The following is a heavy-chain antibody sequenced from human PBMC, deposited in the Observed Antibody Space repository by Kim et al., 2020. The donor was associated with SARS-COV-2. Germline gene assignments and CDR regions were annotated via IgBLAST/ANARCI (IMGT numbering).Heavy chain of an antibody. CDR3: ARARDFWNGFRFGWYF. CDR2: IYYSGST. CDR1: GGSVSSGSYY. Sequence: SETLSLTCTVSGGSVSSGSYYWSWIRQSPGKGLEWVGYIYYSGSTNYNPSLKSRVTISVDTSKNQFSLKLSSGTAADTAVYYCARARDFWNGFRFGWYF. D-gene: IGHD3-3*01. V-gene: IGHV4-61*01. J-gene: IGHJ2*01.